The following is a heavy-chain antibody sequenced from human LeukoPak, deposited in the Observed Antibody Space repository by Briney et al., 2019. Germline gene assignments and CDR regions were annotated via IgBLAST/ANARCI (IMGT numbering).Heavy chain of an antibody. CDR3: ARHRYGGYCSGGSCYSWFDY. Sequence: SETLSLTCTVSGGSISSSSYYWGWIRQPPGKGLEWIGSIYYSGSTYYNPSLESRVTISVDTSKNQFSLKLSSVTAADTAVYYCARHRYGGYCSGGSCYSWFDYWGQGTLVTVSS. V-gene: IGHV4-39*01. CDR2: IYYSGST. CDR1: GGSISSSSYY. J-gene: IGHJ4*02. D-gene: IGHD2-15*01.